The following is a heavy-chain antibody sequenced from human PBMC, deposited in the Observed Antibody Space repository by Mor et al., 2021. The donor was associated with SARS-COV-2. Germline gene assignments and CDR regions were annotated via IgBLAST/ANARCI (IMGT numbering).Heavy chain of an antibody. Sequence: GKGLEWVSAISGSGGSTYYADSVKGRFTISRDNSKNTLYLQMNSLRAEDTAVYYCAKEPVPAAIPLVNWFDPWGQGTLVTVSS. D-gene: IGHD2-2*02. J-gene: IGHJ5*02. V-gene: IGHV3-23*01. CDR3: AKEPVPAAIPLVNWFDP. CDR2: ISGSGGST.